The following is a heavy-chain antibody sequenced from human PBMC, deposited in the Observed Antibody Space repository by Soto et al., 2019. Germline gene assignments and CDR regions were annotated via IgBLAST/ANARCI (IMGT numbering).Heavy chain of an antibody. CDR3: AREGYSSSPIYYYGMDV. CDR2: IKQDGSEK. D-gene: IGHD6-6*01. CDR1: GFTFSSYW. Sequence: GGSLRLSCAASGFTFSSYWMSWVRQAPGKGLEWVANIKQDGSEKYYVDSVKGRFTISRDNAKNSLYLQMNSLRAEETAVYYCAREGYSSSPIYYYGMDVWGQGTTVTVSS. V-gene: IGHV3-7*05. J-gene: IGHJ6*02.